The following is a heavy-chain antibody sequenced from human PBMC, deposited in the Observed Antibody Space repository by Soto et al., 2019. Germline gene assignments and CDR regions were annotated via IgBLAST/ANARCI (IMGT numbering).Heavy chain of an antibody. CDR3: ARLIAAAGGNRAY. J-gene: IGHJ4*02. D-gene: IGHD6-13*01. CDR1: GGSISTSSYY. CDR2: IYYSGRT. V-gene: IGHV4-39*01. Sequence: QLQLQESGPGLVKPSETLSLTCTVSGGSISTSSYYWGWIRQPPGKGLEWIGSIYYSGRTYYNPSLKSRVTISADTSKNQFSLQLSSVTAADTAVYYCARLIAAAGGNRAYWGQGTLVTVSS.